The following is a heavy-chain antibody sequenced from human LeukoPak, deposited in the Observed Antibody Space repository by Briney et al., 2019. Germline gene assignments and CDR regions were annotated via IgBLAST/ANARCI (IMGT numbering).Heavy chain of an antibody. V-gene: IGHV1-18*01. Sequence: ASVKVSCKASGYTSTSYGISWVRQAPGQGLEWMGWISAYNGNTNYAQKLQGRVTMTTDTSTSTAYMELRSLRSDDTAVYYCARDGRVGIVVVPAAMYADYWGQGTRVTVSS. CDR3: ARDGRVGIVVVPAAMYADY. D-gene: IGHD2-2*03. CDR1: GYTSTSYG. CDR2: ISAYNGNT. J-gene: IGHJ4*02.